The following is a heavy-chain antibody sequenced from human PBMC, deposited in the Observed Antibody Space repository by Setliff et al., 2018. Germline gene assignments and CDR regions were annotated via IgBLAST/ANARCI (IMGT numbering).Heavy chain of an antibody. D-gene: IGHD6-19*01. CDR3: AREQWLDPPGYYYMDV. CDR1: GGSISSGDYY. CDR2: IYSSGST. Sequence: SETLSLTCTVSGGSISSGDYYWSWIRQPPGKGLEWIGYIYSSGSTNYNPSLKSRVTISVDTSKNQFSLKLSSVTAADMAVYYCAREQWLDPPGYYYMDVWAKGTTVTVSS. V-gene: IGHV4-61*08. J-gene: IGHJ6*03.